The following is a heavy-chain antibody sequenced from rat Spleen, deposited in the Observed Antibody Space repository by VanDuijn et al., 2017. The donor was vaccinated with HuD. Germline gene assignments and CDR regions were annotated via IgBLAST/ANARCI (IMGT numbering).Heavy chain of an antibody. V-gene: IGHV5-31*01. CDR1: GFTFSSYW. D-gene: IGHD1-12*03. CDR3: ARHHYDGYYHGPVLGVMDA. CDR2: ITNTGGGGT. Sequence: EVQLVETGGGLVQPGRSLKLSCVASGFTFSSYWMTWIRQAPGKGLEWVASITNTGGGGTYYSDSVKGRFTISRDNAKSTQYLQMDSLRFEDTASYYCARHHYDGYYHGPVLGVMDAWGQGASVTVSS. J-gene: IGHJ4*01.